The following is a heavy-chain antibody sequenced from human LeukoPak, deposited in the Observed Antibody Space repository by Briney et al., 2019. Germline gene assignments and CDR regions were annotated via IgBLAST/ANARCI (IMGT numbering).Heavy chain of an antibody. V-gene: IGHV4-61*08. Sequence: SETLSLTCTVSGGSISSGGYYWSWIRQPPGKGLEWIGYIYYSGSTNYNPSLKSQVTISVDTSKNQFSLKLSSVTAADTAVYYCARADSGWPLDYWGQGTLVTVSS. CDR1: GGSISSGGYY. J-gene: IGHJ4*02. D-gene: IGHD6-19*01. CDR2: IYYSGST. CDR3: ARADSGWPLDY.